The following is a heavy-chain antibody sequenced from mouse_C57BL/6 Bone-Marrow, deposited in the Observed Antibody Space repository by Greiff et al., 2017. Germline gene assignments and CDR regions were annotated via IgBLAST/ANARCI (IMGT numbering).Heavy chain of an antibody. D-gene: IGHD2-3*01. CDR2: ISSGSSTI. Sequence: DVKLVESGGGLVKPGGSLKLSCAASGFTFSDYGMHWVRQAPEKGLEWVAYISSGSSTIYYADTVKGRFTISRDNAKNTLFLQMTSLRSENTAMYYCARRYYDYWGQGTTLTVSS. J-gene: IGHJ2*01. CDR3: ARRYYDY. V-gene: IGHV5-17*01. CDR1: GFTFSDYG.